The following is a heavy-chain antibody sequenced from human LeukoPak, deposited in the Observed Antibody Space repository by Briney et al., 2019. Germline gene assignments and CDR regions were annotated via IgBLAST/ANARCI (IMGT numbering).Heavy chain of an antibody. CDR3: ARVWEDIVVVPAAISYYYYMDV. CDR2: IYTSGST. Sequence: TSETLSLTCTVSGGSISSYYWSWIRQPAGKGLEWIGRIYTSGSTNYNPSLKSRVTMSVDTSKNQFSLKLSSVTAADTAVYYCARVWEDIVVVPAAISYYYYMDVWGKGTTVTVSS. D-gene: IGHD2-2*01. CDR1: GGSISSYY. J-gene: IGHJ6*03. V-gene: IGHV4-4*07.